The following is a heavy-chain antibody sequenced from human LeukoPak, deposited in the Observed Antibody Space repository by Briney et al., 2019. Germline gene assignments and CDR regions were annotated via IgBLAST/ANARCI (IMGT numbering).Heavy chain of an antibody. D-gene: IGHD5-18*01. V-gene: IGHV3-30*02. J-gene: IGHJ4*02. Sequence: GGSLRLSCAASGFTFSSYGMHWVRQAPGKGLEWVAFIRYDGSNKYYADSVKGRFTISRDNSKNTLYLQMNSLRAEDTAVYYCAKECGYSYGTTLSGEYYFDYWGQGTLVTVSS. CDR3: AKECGYSYGTTLSGEYYFDY. CDR1: GFTFSSYG. CDR2: IRYDGSNK.